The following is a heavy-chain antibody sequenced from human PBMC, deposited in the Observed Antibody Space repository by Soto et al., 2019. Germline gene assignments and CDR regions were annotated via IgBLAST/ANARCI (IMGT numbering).Heavy chain of an antibody. V-gene: IGHV3-23*01. D-gene: IGHD6-19*01. CDR2: ISGSGGST. J-gene: IGHJ4*02. CDR1: GFTFSSYA. CDR3: ATSGRDSSGWYYGWASGSNYFDY. Sequence: GGSLRLSCAASGFTFSSYAMSWVRQAPGKGLEWVSAISGSGGSTYYADSVKGRFTISRDNSKNTLYLQMNSLRAEDTAVYYCATSGRDSSGWYYGWASGSNYFDYWGQGTLVTVSS.